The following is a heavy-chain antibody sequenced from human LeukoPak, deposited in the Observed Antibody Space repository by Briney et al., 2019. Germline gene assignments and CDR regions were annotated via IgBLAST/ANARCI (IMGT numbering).Heavy chain of an antibody. CDR3: ARASRHFDH. CDR1: GGSISSYY. J-gene: IGHJ4*02. V-gene: IGHV4-59*01. Sequence: PSQTLSLTCTVSGGSISSYYWSWIRQPPGKGLEWIGYIYYSGSTNYNPSLKSRVTISVDTSKNQFSLKLSSVTAADTAVYYCARASRHFDHWGQGTLVTVSS. CDR2: IYYSGST.